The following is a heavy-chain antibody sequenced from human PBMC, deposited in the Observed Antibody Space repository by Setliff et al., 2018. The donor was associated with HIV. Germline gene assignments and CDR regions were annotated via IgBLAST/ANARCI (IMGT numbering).Heavy chain of an antibody. J-gene: IGHJ2*01. CDR3: ARGWYFDL. Sequence: PSDTLSLTCTVSGDSLGSGSFYWSWIRQHPGKGPEWIGYVYYTGTTSYNASLKSRTLISVDTSKNQFFLKMSSVTAADTAVYFCARGWYFDLWGRGTLVTVSS. CDR1: GDSLGSGSFY. CDR2: VYYTGTT. V-gene: IGHV4-31*03.